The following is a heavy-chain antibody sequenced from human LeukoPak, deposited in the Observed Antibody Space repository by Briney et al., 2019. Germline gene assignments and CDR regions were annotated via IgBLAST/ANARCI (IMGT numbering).Heavy chain of an antibody. CDR3: AKFISVDGEESQY. D-gene: IGHD3-10*01. CDR2: ISWNSFTV. CDR1: GFIFDDYV. J-gene: IGHJ4*02. Sequence: GRSLRLSCIASGFIFDDYVTHWVRQVPGKGLEWVSSISWNSFTVAYADPVKGRFTISRDNSKNSLYLQMNSLRPEDTALYYCAKFISVDGEESQYWGQGTLVTVSS. V-gene: IGHV3-9*01.